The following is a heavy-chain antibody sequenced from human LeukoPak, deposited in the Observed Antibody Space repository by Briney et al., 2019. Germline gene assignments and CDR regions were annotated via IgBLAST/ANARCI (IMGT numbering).Heavy chain of an antibody. Sequence: PSETLSLTCTVSGDPISSSDRYWAWIRQPPGKGLEWIASLYYGGNTYYNPSLNGRLTMNVDTSKNQLSLTLRSVTAADAALYFCAKRAKSWAFDIWGQGTMVTVS. CDR3: AKRAKSWAFDI. CDR1: GDPISSSDRY. V-gene: IGHV4-39*01. CDR2: LYYGGNT. J-gene: IGHJ3*02. D-gene: IGHD3-10*01.